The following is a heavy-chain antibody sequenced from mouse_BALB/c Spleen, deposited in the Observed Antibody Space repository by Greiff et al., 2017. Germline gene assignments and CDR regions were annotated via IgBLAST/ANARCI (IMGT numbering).Heavy chain of an antibody. CDR2: ISSGSSTI. CDR1: GFTFSSFG. V-gene: IGHV5-17*02. D-gene: IGHD1-1*01. Sequence: EVQVVESGGGLVQPGGSRKLSCAASGFTFSSFGMHWVRQAPEKGLEWVAYISSGSSTIYYADTVKGRFTISRDNPKNTLFLQMTSLRSEDTAMYYCARWGDYGDAWFAYWGQGTLVTVSA. CDR3: ARWGDYGDAWFAY. J-gene: IGHJ3*01.